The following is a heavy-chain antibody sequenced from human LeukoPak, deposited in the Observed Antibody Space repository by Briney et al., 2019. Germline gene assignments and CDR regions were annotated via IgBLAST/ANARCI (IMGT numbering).Heavy chain of an antibody. D-gene: IGHD2-15*01. V-gene: IGHV1-2*02. CDR3: ARDGAGLLHNWFDP. CDR1: GYTFTGYY. J-gene: IGHJ5*02. Sequence: ASVKVSCKASGYTFTGYYMHWVRQAPGQGLEWMGWINPNSGGTNYAQKFQGRVTMTRDTSTSTVYMELSSLRSEDTAVYYCARDGAGLLHNWFDPWGQGTLVTVSS. CDR2: INPNSGGT.